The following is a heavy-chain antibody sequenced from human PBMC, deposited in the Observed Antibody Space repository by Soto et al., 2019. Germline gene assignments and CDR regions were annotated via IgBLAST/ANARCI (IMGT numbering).Heavy chain of an antibody. J-gene: IGHJ1*01. V-gene: IGHV1-46*03. Sequence: QVQLVQSGAELKKPGASVKVACKASGYKFTTYFIHWVRQAPGQGLEWMGMIHPSGDTGYAQKFRGRASMTIDTTATTAYMELRNLTSEDTAVYFSVRGYCTTTTCSGDFQFWGQGTLVSVSS. CDR1: GYKFTTYF. CDR2: IHPSGDT. D-gene: IGHD2-15*01. CDR3: VRGYCTTTTCSGDFQF.